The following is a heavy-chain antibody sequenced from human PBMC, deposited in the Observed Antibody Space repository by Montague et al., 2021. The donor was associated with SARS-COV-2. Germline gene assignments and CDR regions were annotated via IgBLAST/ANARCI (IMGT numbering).Heavy chain of an antibody. CDR3: ARIWYSSGYQGIYYFDY. V-gene: IGHV6-1*01. J-gene: IGHJ4*02. Sequence: CAISGDSVSSNSATWHWIRQSPSRGLEWLGRTYYRSRWSNDYAVSVRSRIIINPDTSTNQSSLKLSSVTAADTAVYYCARIWYSSGYQGIYYFDYWGQGTLVTVSS. CDR2: TYYRSRWSN. CDR1: GDSVSSNSAT. D-gene: IGHD3-22*01.